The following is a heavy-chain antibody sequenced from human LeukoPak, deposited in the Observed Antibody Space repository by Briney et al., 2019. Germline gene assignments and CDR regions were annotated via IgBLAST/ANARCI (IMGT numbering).Heavy chain of an antibody. V-gene: IGHV3-66*02. D-gene: IGHD2-2*02. J-gene: IGHJ1*01. CDR1: GITVSRNH. Sequence: GGSLRLSCAASGITVSRNHMSWARQAPGKGLEWVSVIYSGGETYYAESVKGRFTISRDNSKNTLYLQMNSLRDEDTAVYYCARDQCTSASCYSNWGQGTLVTVSS. CDR2: IYSGGET. CDR3: ARDQCTSASCYSN.